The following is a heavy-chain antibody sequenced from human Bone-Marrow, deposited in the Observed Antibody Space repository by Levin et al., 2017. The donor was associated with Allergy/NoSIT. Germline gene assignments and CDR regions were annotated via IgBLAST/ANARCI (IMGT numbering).Heavy chain of an antibody. CDR2: IKSKTDGGTT. J-gene: IGHJ6*03. CDR3: TTPYYDILTGYYYYYYMDG. V-gene: IGHV3-15*01. CDR1: GFTFSNAW. Sequence: GESLKISCAASGFTFSNAWMSWVRQAPGKGLEWVGRIKSKTDGGTTDYAAPVKGRFTISRDDSKNTLYLQMNSLKTEDTAVYYCTTPYYDILTGYYYYYYMDGWGKGTTVTVSS. D-gene: IGHD3-9*01.